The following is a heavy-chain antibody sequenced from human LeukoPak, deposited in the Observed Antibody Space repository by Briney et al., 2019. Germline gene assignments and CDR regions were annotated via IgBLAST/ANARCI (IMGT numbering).Heavy chain of an antibody. CDR3: AREFYDTAALDY. CDR1: GFTFSSYG. J-gene: IGHJ4*02. CDR2: IWYDGSNK. D-gene: IGHD3-22*01. V-gene: IGHV3-33*01. Sequence: GRSLRLSCAASGFTFSSYGMHWVRQAPGKGLEWVAVIWYDGSNKYYADSVKGRFTISRDNSKNTLYLQMNSLRAEDTAVYCCAREFYDTAALDYWGQGTLVTVSS.